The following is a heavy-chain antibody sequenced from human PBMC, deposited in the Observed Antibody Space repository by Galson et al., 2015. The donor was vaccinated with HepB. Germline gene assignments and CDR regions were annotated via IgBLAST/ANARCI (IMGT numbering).Heavy chain of an antibody. CDR3: GRRSYGTGFDP. J-gene: IGHJ5*02. V-gene: IGHV4-39*02. D-gene: IGHD1-1*01. CDR1: GDSISSNGHW. CDR2: IYYTGST. Sequence: QVQLQESGPGLVKPSETLSLTCAVSGDSISSNGHWWGWIRQPPGKGLEWIGTIYYTGSTFYNPSLKSRVTISVDSSKNHFSLRLTSVTAADTAVYFCGRRSYGTGFDPWGQGTLVTVSS.